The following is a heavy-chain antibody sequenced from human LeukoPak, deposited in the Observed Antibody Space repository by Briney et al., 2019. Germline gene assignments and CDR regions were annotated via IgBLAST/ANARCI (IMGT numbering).Heavy chain of an antibody. J-gene: IGHJ5*02. D-gene: IGHD5-24*01. CDR3: TREMATVVHWFDP. V-gene: IGHV3-49*04. CDR2: IKRKLYGETT. CDR1: GFSFEDYV. Sequence: GGSLRLSCTGSGFSFEDYVLTWVRQAPGKGLEWVGYIKRKLYGETTKYASSVKGRFSISRDDSKSVAYLHMDSLKTDDTAVYYCTREMATVVHWFDPWGRGTLVTVSS.